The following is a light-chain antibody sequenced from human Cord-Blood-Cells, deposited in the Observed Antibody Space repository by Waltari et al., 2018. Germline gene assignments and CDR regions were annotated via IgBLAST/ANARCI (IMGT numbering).Light chain of an antibody. Sequence: QSALTQPASVSGSPGQSITISCTGTSSDVGGYNYVSWYQQHPGKPPKLMIYDVSKRPSGVSNRFSGSKSGNTASLTISGLQAEDEADYYCSSYTSSSTNVVFGGGTKLTVL. CDR1: SSDVGGYNY. V-gene: IGLV2-14*01. CDR2: DVS. J-gene: IGLJ2*01. CDR3: SSYTSSSTNVV.